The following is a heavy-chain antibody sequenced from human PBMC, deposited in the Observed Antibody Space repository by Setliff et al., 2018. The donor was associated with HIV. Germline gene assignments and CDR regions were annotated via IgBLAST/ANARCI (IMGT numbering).Heavy chain of an antibody. J-gene: IGHJ4*02. D-gene: IGHD1-26*01. V-gene: IGHV1-2*06. CDR3: ARDFFGQRVGATLGY. CDR2: INPNSGPT. Sequence: ASVKVSCKASGYTFTGYYIHWVRQAPGQGLEWMGRINPNSGPTNYAQKFQGRVTMTRDTSISTAYMELGRLRSDDTAVYYCARDFFGQRVGATLGYWGQGTLVTVSS. CDR1: GYTFTGYY.